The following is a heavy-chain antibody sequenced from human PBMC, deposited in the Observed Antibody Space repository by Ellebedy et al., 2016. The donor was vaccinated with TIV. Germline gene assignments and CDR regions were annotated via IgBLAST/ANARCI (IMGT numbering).Heavy chain of an antibody. CDR2: IKQDGNEK. Sequence: GGSLRLXXAASGFTFSNFWMSWVRQAPGKGLEYVASIKQDGNEKYYVDSVKGRFTISRDNSKNTLYLQMNSLRAEDTAIYYCASAGGSGWYYNNYYFDYWGQGTLVTVSS. D-gene: IGHD6-19*01. CDR1: GFTFSNFW. CDR3: ASAGGSGWYYNNYYFDY. J-gene: IGHJ4*02. V-gene: IGHV3-7*01.